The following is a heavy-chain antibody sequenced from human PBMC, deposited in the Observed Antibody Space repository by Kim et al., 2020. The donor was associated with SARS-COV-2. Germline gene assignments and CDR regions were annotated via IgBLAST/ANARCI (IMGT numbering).Heavy chain of an antibody. CDR3: ATHDYVWGSYRPGGY. CDR2: IWYDGSNK. J-gene: IGHJ4*01. Sequence: GGSLRLSCAASGFTFSTYGMHWVRQAPGKGLEWVAVIWYDGSNKYYADSVKGRFTISRDNSKNTLYLQIHSLRAEDTAVYYCATHDYVWGSYRPGGYWG. CDR1: GFTFSTYG. V-gene: IGHV3-33*01. D-gene: IGHD3-16*02.